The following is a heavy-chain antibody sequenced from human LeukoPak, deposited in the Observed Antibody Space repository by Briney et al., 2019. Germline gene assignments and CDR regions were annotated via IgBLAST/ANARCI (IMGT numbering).Heavy chain of an antibody. CDR2: ISSSSSTI. V-gene: IGHV3-48*01. CDR1: GFTFSSYS. CDR3: ARDLYLYSSSSEFDY. Sequence: GGSLRLSCAASGFTFSSYSMNWVRQAPGKGLEWVSYISSSSSTIYYADSVKGRFTISRDNAKNSLYLQMNSLRAEDTAVYYCARDLYLYSSSSEFDYWGQGTLVTVSS. D-gene: IGHD6-6*01. J-gene: IGHJ4*02.